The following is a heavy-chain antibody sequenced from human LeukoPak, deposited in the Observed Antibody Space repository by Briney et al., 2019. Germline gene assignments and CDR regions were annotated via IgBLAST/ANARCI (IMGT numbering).Heavy chain of an antibody. V-gene: IGHV3-7*01. J-gene: IGHJ4*02. CDR1: GFTFSSYW. D-gene: IGHD5-18*01. CDR3: ARGVDTAMVSLGY. CDR2: IKQDGSEK. Sequence: PGGSLRLSCAASGFTFSSYWMSWVRQAPGKGLEWVANIKQDGSEKYYVDSVKGRFTISRDNAMNSLYLQMNSLRAEDTAVYYCARGVDTAMVSLGYWGQGTLVTVSS.